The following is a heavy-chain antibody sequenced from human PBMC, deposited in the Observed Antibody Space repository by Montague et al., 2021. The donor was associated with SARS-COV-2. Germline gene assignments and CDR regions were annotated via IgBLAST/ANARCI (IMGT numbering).Heavy chain of an antibody. D-gene: IGHD2-2*01. J-gene: IGHJ4*02. Sequence: SETLSLTCTVSAGAIDNHYWSWIRQPPGKELEWIGYIYFSGAASYNPSLKSRVTISVDTSRNQFSLQLTSVTAADTAVYYCARIPVGSKYYFDFWGQGTLVTVSS. CDR3: ARIPVGSKYYFDF. CDR2: IYFSGAA. CDR1: AGAIDNHY. V-gene: IGHV4-59*08.